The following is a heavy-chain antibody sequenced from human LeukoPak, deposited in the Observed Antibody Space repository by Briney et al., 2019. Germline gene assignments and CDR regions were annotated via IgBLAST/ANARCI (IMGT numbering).Heavy chain of an antibody. D-gene: IGHD4-11*01. CDR2: MYYSGRT. CDR3: ARDYIKTRWFDP. J-gene: IGHJ5*02. Sequence: AETLSLTCTVSGGSISSGSYYWGWFRQRPGKGLEWIGNMYYSGRTYYNPSLKSRVTISVDTSKNQFSLKLSSVTAADTAVYYCARDYIKTRWFDPWGQGTLVTVSS. V-gene: IGHV4-39*02. CDR1: GGSISSGSYY.